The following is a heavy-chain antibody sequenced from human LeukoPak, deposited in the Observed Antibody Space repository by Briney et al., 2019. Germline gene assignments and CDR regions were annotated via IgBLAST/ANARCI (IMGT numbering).Heavy chain of an antibody. Sequence: ASVKVSCKASGYTFTGYYMHWVRQAPGQGLEWMGWINPNSGGTNYAQKFQGRVTMTRDTSISTAYMELSRLRSDDTAVYYCARVQRYNWNYAPPNWFDPWGQGTLVTVSS. V-gene: IGHV1-2*02. J-gene: IGHJ5*02. CDR2: INPNSGGT. D-gene: IGHD1-7*01. CDR1: GYTFTGYY. CDR3: ARVQRYNWNYAPPNWFDP.